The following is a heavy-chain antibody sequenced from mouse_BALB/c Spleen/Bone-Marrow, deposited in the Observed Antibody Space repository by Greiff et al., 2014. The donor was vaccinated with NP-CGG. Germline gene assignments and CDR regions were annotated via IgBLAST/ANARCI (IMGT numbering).Heavy chain of an antibody. Sequence: EVQLVESGPSLVKPSQTLSLTCSVTGDSITGGYWNWIRKFPGNKLEYMGYISYSGSTYYSPSPKSRISITRDTSKNQYYLQLNSVTTEDTATYYCATYDGYYFDYWGQGTTLTVSS. CDR1: GDSITGGY. D-gene: IGHD2-3*01. V-gene: IGHV3-8*02. CDR3: ATYDGYYFDY. CDR2: ISYSGST. J-gene: IGHJ2*01.